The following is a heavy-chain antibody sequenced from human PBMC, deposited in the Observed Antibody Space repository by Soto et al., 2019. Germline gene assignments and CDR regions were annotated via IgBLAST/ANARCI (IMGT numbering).Heavy chain of an antibody. Sequence: EVQVVESGGGLVKPGGSLRLSCAASGFNLSDALMNWVRQTPGKGLEWVGRVKSERDGGTRDYAAAVKGRFIISRDDSRNILHLQLSSLKIEDTGIYYCTVDVIGVYITPFDYWGQGSLVTVSS. J-gene: IGHJ4*02. V-gene: IGHV3-15*07. CDR3: TVDVIGVYITPFDY. D-gene: IGHD1-20*01. CDR2: VKSERDGGTR. CDR1: GFNLSDAL.